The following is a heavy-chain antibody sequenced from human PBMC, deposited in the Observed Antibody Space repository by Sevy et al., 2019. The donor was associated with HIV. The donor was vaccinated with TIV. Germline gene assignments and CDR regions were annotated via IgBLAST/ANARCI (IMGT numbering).Heavy chain of an antibody. V-gene: IGHV3-7*01. D-gene: IGHD3-10*01. CDR2: LNQDGSEK. J-gene: IGHJ4*02. CDR1: GFTFSKYW. Sequence: GGSLRLSCAASGFTFSKYWMSWVRQAPGKGLEWAANLNQDGSEKYYVDSVKGRFTISRDNGKNSLYLQMNSLRAEDTAVYYCARETGSSHFDYWGQGTLVTVSS. CDR3: ARETGSSHFDY.